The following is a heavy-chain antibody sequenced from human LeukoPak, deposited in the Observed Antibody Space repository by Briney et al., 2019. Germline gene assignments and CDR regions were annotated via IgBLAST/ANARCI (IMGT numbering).Heavy chain of an antibody. D-gene: IGHD6-6*01. Sequence: GASVKVSCKASGYSFTGSGITWVRQAPGQGLEWMGWISAYNGNTNYAQKLQGRVTMTTDTSTSTAYMELRSLRSDDTAVYYCARVRIAARLADYWGQGTLVTVSS. J-gene: IGHJ4*02. CDR1: GYSFTGSG. CDR3: ARVRIAARLADY. CDR2: ISAYNGNT. V-gene: IGHV1-18*01.